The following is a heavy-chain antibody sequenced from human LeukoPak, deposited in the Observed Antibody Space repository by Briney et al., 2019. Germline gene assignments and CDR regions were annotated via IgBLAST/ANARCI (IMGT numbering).Heavy chain of an antibody. CDR2: ISAHNGNT. D-gene: IGHD2-8*01. CDR3: ARRYCTNGVCYRLWFDP. J-gene: IGHJ5*02. V-gene: IGHV1-18*01. CDR1: GYTFTSYG. Sequence: ASVKVSCKASGYTFTSYGISWVRQAPGQGLEWMGWISAHNGNTNYAQKLQGRVTMTTDTSTSTAYMELRSLRSDDTAVYYCARRYCTNGVCYRLWFDPWGQGTLVTVSS.